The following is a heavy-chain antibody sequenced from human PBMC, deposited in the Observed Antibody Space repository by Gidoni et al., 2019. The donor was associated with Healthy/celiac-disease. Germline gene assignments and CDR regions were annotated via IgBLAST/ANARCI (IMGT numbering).Heavy chain of an antibody. J-gene: IGHJ3*02. D-gene: IGHD3-22*01. Sequence: QITLKESGPTLVKPTQTLTLTCPFSGFSLSTSGVGVGWIRQPPGKALEWLALIYWDDDKRYSPSLKSRLTITKDTSKNQVVLTMTNMDPVDTATYYCAHKEVGKGITMTEDDAFDIWGQGTMVTVSS. CDR2: IYWDDDK. CDR3: AHKEVGKGITMTEDDAFDI. CDR1: GFSLSTSGVG. V-gene: IGHV2-5*02.